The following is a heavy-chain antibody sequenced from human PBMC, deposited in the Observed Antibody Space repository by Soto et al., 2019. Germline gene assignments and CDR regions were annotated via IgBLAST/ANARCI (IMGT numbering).Heavy chain of an antibody. D-gene: IGHD3-3*01. CDR1: GGTFSSYA. CDR3: ARDYDFWSGYYTAPRYSGMDV. V-gene: IGHV1-69*01. Sequence: QVQLVQSGAEVKKPGSSVKVSCKASGGTFSSYAISWVRQAPGQGLEWMGGIIPIFGTANYAQKFQGRVTITVDESTSTAYMELSSLRSEDTAVYYCARDYDFWSGYYTAPRYSGMDVWGQGTTVTVSS. J-gene: IGHJ6*02. CDR2: IIPIFGTA.